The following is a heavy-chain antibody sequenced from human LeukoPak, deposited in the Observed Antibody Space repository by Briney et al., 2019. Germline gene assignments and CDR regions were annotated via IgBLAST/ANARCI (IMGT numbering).Heavy chain of an antibody. V-gene: IGHV3-48*03. J-gene: IGHJ6*03. CDR2: IDSSGGTI. D-gene: IGHD3-10*01. Sequence: GGSLRLSCAAAGFIFSRYEMNWVRQAPGKGLEWVSYIDSSGGTIHYADSVKGRFTISRDNAKNSLYLQMNSLRVEDTADYYCARGVGRASYYYYMDVWGKGTTVTVSS. CDR3: ARGVGRASYYYYMDV. CDR1: GFIFSRYE.